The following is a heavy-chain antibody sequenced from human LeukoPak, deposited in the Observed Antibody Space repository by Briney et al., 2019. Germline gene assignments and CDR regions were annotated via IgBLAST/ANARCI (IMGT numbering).Heavy chain of an antibody. Sequence: PSDTLSLTCTVSGGSISSYYWSWIRQPPGKGLEWSRYISYSGSTNFNPSLKSRVTISVDTSKKQFSLKLSSVTAADTAVYYCAREGTAGTNLNWFDPWGQGTLVTVSS. V-gene: IGHV4-59*01. J-gene: IGHJ5*02. CDR1: GGSISSYY. CDR3: AREGTAGTNLNWFDP. CDR2: ISYSGST. D-gene: IGHD1-1*01.